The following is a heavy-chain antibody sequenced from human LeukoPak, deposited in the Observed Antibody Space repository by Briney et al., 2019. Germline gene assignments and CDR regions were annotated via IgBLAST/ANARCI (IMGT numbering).Heavy chain of an antibody. J-gene: IGHJ6*02. D-gene: IGHD3-10*01. V-gene: IGHV3-23*01. CDR2: ISGSGDST. CDR1: GFTFSSYA. CDR3: AKDPRGKYYGMDV. Sequence: GGSLRLSCAASGFTFSSYAMSWVRQAPGKGLEWVSTISGSGDSTYYTDSVKGRFTISRDSSKNTLYLQMNSLRAEDAAVYYCAKDPRGKYYGMDVWGQGTTVTVSS.